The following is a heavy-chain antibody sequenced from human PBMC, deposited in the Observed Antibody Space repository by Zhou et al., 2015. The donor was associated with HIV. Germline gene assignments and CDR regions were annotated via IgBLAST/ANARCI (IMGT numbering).Heavy chain of an antibody. J-gene: IGHJ4*02. D-gene: IGHD1-1*01. CDR2: MNPNSGNT. CDR3: ARGYHTWKDY. CDR1: GAPXNTFA. Sequence: QVHLVQSGAELRKPGSSVKVSCKTYGAPXNTFALNWVRQAPGQGLEWMGWMNPNSGNTGYTQKFQGRITMTRNTSISTAYMELSSLRSEDTAVYYCARGYHTWKDYWGQGTLVTVSS. V-gene: IGHV1-8*01.